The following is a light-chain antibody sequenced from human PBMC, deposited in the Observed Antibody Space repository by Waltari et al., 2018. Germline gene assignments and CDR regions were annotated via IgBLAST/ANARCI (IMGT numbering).Light chain of an antibody. CDR3: QQYGISYA. J-gene: IGKJ2*01. V-gene: IGKV3-20*01. CDR2: GAS. Sequence: ENVLTQSPGTLSLSPGERATLSCRASQRVFSNSLAWYQQKPGQAPRVLIYGASSRAPGIPDRFSGSGSGTDFTLTISRLEPEDFAVYYCQQYGISYAFGQGTRLEIK. CDR1: QRVFSNS.